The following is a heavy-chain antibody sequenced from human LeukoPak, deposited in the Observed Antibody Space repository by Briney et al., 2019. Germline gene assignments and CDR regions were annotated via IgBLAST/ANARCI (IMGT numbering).Heavy chain of an antibody. J-gene: IGHJ6*02. D-gene: IGHD3-9*01. Sequence: SETLSLTCAAYGGSFSGYYWSWIRQPPGKGLEWIGEINHSGSTNYNPSLKSRVTISVDTSKNQFSLKLSSVTAADTAVYYCARSVYDISSYYYGMDVWGQGTTVTVSS. V-gene: IGHV4-34*01. CDR2: INHSGST. CDR1: GGSFSGYY. CDR3: ARSVYDISSYYYGMDV.